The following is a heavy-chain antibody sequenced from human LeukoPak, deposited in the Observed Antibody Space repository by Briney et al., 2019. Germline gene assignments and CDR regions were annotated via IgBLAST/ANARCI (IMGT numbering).Heavy chain of an antibody. Sequence: SGTLSLTCAVSGGSISNNNWWSWVRQPPGKGLEWIGEIYHSGSTNYNPSLKSRVTMSVDKSKNQFSLKLSSVTAADTAVYYCARQGGLRLRHNWFDPWGQGTLVTVSS. V-gene: IGHV4-4*02. CDR1: GGSISNNNW. CDR3: ARQGGLRLRHNWFDP. J-gene: IGHJ5*02. CDR2: IYHSGST. D-gene: IGHD4-17*01.